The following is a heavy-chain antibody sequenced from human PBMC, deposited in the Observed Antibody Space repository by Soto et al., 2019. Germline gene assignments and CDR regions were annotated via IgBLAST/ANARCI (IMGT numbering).Heavy chain of an antibody. Sequence: QVQLVQSGAEVKKPGASVKVSCKASGYTFTSYGISWVRQAPGQGLEWMGWISAYNGNTNYAQKLQGRVTMTTDTYTSTAYMELRSLRSDDTAVYYCASEDSSSLYSRYGMDVWGQGTTVTVSS. V-gene: IGHV1-18*01. CDR2: ISAYNGNT. D-gene: IGHD6-13*01. CDR3: ASEDSSSLYSRYGMDV. CDR1: GYTFTSYG. J-gene: IGHJ6*02.